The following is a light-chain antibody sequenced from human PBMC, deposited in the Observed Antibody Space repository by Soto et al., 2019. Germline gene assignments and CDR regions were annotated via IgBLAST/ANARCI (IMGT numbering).Light chain of an antibody. CDR1: QRAFSNSNNRNH. J-gene: IGKJ1*01. CDR3: QQYYGTPRT. Sequence: DIMMTHSSASPAASLVGGAITKSSSSQRAFSNSNNRNHLSWYQQKPGQPPKLLVYWASARESGVPDRFSGSGSGTDFTLTISSLQAEDVAVYYCQQYYGTPRTFGQGTKVDIK. V-gene: IGKV4-1*01. CDR2: WAS.